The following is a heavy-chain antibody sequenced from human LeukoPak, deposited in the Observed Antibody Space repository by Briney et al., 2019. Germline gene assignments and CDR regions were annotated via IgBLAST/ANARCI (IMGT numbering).Heavy chain of an antibody. V-gene: IGHV4-59*01. Sequence: SETLSLTCTVSGGSISSYYWSWIRQPPGKGLEWIAYIHHSGSTNYNNSLKSRVTISVDTSKNQFSLKLSSVTAADTAVYYCARDSRGPREYYFDYWGQGALVTVSS. CDR2: IHHSGST. J-gene: IGHJ4*02. CDR3: ARDSRGPREYYFDY. CDR1: GGSISSYY.